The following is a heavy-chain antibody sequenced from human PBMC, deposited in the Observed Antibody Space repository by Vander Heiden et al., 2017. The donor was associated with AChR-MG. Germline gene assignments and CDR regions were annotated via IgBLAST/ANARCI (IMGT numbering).Heavy chain of an antibody. V-gene: IGHV3-53*01. Sequence: EVQLVESGGGLIQPGGSLRLSCAASGFTVSSNHMSWVRQAPGKGLQWVSVIYSGGSTYYADSVKGRFTISRDNSKNTLYLQMNSLRAEDTAVYYCARSTRQFFLKWSQFDFWGQGTLVTVSS. D-gene: IGHD3-3*01. J-gene: IGHJ5*01. CDR1: GFTVSSNH. CDR3: ARSTRQFFLKWSQFDF. CDR2: IYSGGST.